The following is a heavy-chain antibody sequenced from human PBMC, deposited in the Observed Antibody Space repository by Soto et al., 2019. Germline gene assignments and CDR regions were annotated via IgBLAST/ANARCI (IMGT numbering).Heavy chain of an antibody. J-gene: IGHJ4*02. D-gene: IGHD3-22*01. CDR3: AKGRSSMIVVVMDY. V-gene: IGHV3-9*01. Sequence: SLRLSCVASGFNFDDSAMNWVRQVPGKGLEWVSGITWNSGHILYADSVKGRFTISRDNAKKSLYLELNSLRPEDTALYYCAKGRSSMIVVVMDYWGQGTPGTVSS. CDR1: GFNFDDSA. CDR2: ITWNSGHI.